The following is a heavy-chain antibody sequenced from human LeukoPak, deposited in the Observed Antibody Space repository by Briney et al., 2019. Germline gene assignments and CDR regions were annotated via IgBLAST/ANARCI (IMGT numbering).Heavy chain of an antibody. CDR2: IYTSGST. D-gene: IGHD6-19*01. CDR3: ARDIAVAATDYYYYMDV. J-gene: IGHJ6*03. CDR1: GGSISSGSYY. V-gene: IGHV4-61*02. Sequence: PSQTLSLTCTVSGGSISSGSYYWSWIRQPAGKGLEGIGRIYTSGSTNYNPSLKSRVTISVDTSKNQFSLKLSSVTAADTAVYYCARDIAVAATDYYYYMDVWGKGTTVTVSS.